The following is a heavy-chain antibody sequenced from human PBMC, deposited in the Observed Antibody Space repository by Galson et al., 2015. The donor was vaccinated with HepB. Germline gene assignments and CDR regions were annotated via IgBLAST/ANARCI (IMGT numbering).Heavy chain of an antibody. J-gene: IGHJ4*02. V-gene: IGHV3-72*01. CDR3: ARTRDSGWNDN. CDR1: GFTFSDHY. D-gene: IGHD6-19*01. Sequence: SLRLSCAASGFTFSDHYMDWVRQAPGKGLEWVGRNRNKANSYTTEYAASVKGRFTISRDDSKNSLYLQMNSLKTEDTAVYYCARTRDSGWNDNWGQGTLVTVSS. CDR2: NRNKANSYTT.